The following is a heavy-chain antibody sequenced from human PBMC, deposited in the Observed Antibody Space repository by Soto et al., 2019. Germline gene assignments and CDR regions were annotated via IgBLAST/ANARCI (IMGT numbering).Heavy chain of an antibody. Sequence: QVQLVQSGAEVKKPGSSVKVFCKASGGTFSSYAISWVRQAPGQGLEWMGGIIPIFGTANYAQKFQGRVTITADESTSTAYMELSSLRTEDTAVYYCAGDRHYSYDSGGPHNWFEPWGQGTLVTVSS. CDR3: AGDRHYSYDSGGPHNWFEP. J-gene: IGHJ5*02. CDR2: IIPIFGTA. D-gene: IGHD3-22*01. V-gene: IGHV1-69*01. CDR1: GGTFSSYA.